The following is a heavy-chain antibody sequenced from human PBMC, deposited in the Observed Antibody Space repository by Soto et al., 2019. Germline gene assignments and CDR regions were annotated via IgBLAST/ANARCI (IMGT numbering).Heavy chain of an antibody. J-gene: IGHJ6*04. D-gene: IGHD3-3*01. CDR1: GGSISSSSYY. Sequence: SETLSLTCTVSGGSISSSSYYWGWIRQPPGKGLEWIGSIYYSGSTYYNPSLKSRVTISVDTSKNQFSLKLSSVTAADTAVYCCAKHWTGVTIFGVVYYGMAVWGKGTRATVS. V-gene: IGHV4-39*01. CDR3: AKHWTGVTIFGVVYYGMAV. CDR2: IYYSGST.